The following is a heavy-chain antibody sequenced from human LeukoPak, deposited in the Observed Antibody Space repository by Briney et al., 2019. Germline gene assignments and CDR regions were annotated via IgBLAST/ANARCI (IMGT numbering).Heavy chain of an antibody. CDR2: IYYNGIT. V-gene: IGHV4-39*07. D-gene: IGHD6-19*01. CDR3: ARGPRWLTSYYFDY. J-gene: IGHJ4*02. CDR1: GGSISSSNYY. Sequence: PSETLSLTCTVSGGSISSSNYYWGWIRQPPGKGLEWIGSIYYNGITYYNPSLKSRVTISVDTSKNQFSLKLSSVTAADTAVYYCARGPRWLTSYYFDYWGQGTLVTVSS.